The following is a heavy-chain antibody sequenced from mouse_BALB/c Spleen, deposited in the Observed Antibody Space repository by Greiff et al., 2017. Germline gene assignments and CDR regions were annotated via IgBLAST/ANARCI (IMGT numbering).Heavy chain of an antibody. CDR1: GFTFSDYG. CDR3: ARDGGDY. V-gene: IGHV5-15*02. J-gene: IGHJ2*01. CDR2: ISNLAYSI. Sequence: DVHLVESGGGLVQPGGSRKLSCAASGFTFSDYGMAWVRQAPGKGPEWVAFISNLAYSIYYADTVTGRFTISRENAKNTLYLEMSSLRSEDTAMYYCARDGGDYWGQGTTLTVSS.